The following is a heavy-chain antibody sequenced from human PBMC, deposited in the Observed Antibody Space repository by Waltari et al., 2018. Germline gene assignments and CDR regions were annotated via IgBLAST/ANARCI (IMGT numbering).Heavy chain of an antibody. CDR1: GGSISSYY. V-gene: IGHV4-59*01. D-gene: IGHD3-16*01. J-gene: IGHJ4*02. CDR2: IYYSGST. Sequence: QVQLQESGPGLVKPSETLYLTCTVSGGSISSYYWSWIRQPPGKGLEWIGYIYYSGSTNYNPSLKSRVTISVDTSKNQFSLKLSSVTAADTAVYYCARGYGGVGGNSFFDYWGQGTLVTVSS. CDR3: ARGYGGVGGNSFFDY.